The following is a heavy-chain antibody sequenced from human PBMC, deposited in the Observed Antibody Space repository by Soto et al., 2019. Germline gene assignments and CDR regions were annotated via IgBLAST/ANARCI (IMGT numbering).Heavy chain of an antibody. Sequence: EVQLVESGGGLVQPGGSLRLSCAASGFTVSSNYMSWVRQAPGKGLEWVSVIYSGGSTYYADSVKGRFTISRDNSKNTLYLQMNSLRAEDTAVYYCARVGVGGWYGYHYYGMDVWGQGTTVTVSS. J-gene: IGHJ6*02. D-gene: IGHD6-19*01. CDR2: IYSGGST. V-gene: IGHV3-66*01. CDR1: GFTVSSNY. CDR3: ARVGVGGWYGYHYYGMDV.